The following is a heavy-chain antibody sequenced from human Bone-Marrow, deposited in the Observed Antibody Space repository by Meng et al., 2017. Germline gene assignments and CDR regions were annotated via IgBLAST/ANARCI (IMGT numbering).Heavy chain of an antibody. V-gene: IGHV3-7*01. J-gene: IGHJ4*02. CDR1: GFTFSSYW. CDR2: IKQDGSEK. Sequence: GESLKISCAASGFTFSSYWMSWVRQAPGKGLEWVANIKQDGSEKYYVDSVKGRFTISRDNAKNSLYLQMNSLRAEDTAVYYCAREVRGSSGWYWSRVEYFDYWGQGTLVTVSS. CDR3: AREVRGSSGWYWSRVEYFDY. D-gene: IGHD6-19*01.